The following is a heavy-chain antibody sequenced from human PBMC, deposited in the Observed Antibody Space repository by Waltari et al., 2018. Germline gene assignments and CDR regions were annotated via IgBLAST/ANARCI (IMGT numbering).Heavy chain of an antibody. J-gene: IGHJ2*01. D-gene: IGHD2-2*01. CDR3: ARRNQLGNWYFDL. CDR1: GGSINSLY. CDR2: SFYTGST. V-gene: IGHV4-59*08. Sequence: QVQLQESGPGLVKPSETLSLTCTVSGGSINSLYWSWIRQPPGKGLEWIGYSFYTGSTKYNPSLQSRVTMSVDTSKNQFSLNLSSVTAADTAVYYCARRNQLGNWYFDLWGRGALVTVSS.